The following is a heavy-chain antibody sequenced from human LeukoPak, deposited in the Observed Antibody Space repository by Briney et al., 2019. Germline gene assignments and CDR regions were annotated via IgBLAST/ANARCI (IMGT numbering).Heavy chain of an antibody. J-gene: IGHJ4*02. CDR2: INTDGSST. CDR3: ARKTPQLDYGEHLLMDY. Sequence: GGSLRLSCAASGFTFSSYWMHWVRQAPGKGLVWVSRINTDGSSTSYADSVKGRFTISRDNAKNTLYLQMNSLRAEDTAVYYCARKTPQLDYGEHLLMDYWGQGTLVTVSS. CDR1: GFTFSSYW. D-gene: IGHD4-17*01. V-gene: IGHV3-74*01.